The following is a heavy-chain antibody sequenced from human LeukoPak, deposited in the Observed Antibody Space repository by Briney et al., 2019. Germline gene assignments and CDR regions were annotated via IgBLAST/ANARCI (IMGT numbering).Heavy chain of an antibody. CDR3: AREDYGSGSYPLDY. CDR2: ISSNGRNT. J-gene: IGHJ4*02. D-gene: IGHD3-10*01. V-gene: IGHV3-64*01. CDR1: GFTFSSFA. Sequence: PGGSLRLSCAASGFTFSSFALHWVRQAPGKGLEYVSAISSNGRNTYYANSVKGRFTISRDNSKNTLYLQMGGLRAEDMAVYYCAREDYGSGSYPLDYWGQGTLVTVSS.